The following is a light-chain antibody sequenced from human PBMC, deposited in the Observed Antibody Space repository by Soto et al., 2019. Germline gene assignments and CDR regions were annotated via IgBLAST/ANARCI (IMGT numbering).Light chain of an antibody. CDR3: LQTLEPPFT. J-gene: IGKJ5*01. V-gene: IGKV2-28*01. CDR1: QSLLQSNGYNH. Sequence: DIVMTQSPLSLPVTPGEPASISCRSSQSLLQSNGYNHLDWYLQKPGQSPQLLIYLGSNRAPGVPERFKGRGTSPNFTLKIKQVEAEDVGVYHCLQTLEPPFTFGQGTRLETK. CDR2: LGS.